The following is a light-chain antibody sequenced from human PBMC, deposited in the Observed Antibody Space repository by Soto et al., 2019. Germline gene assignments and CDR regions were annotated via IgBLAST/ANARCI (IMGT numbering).Light chain of an antibody. CDR1: QSISSY. CDR2: AAS. Sequence: DIQMTQPPSSLSASVGDRVTITCRASQSISSYLNWYQQKPGKAPKLLIYAASSLQSGVPSRFSGSGSGTDFTLTISSLQPEDFATYYCQQSYSTHPITFGQGTRLEIK. V-gene: IGKV1-39*01. CDR3: QQSYSTHPIT. J-gene: IGKJ5*01.